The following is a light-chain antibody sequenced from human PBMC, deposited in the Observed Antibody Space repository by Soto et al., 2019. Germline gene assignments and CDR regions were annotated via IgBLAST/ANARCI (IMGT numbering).Light chain of an antibody. Sequence: QSALTQPASVSGSPGQSITISCTGTSSDVGGYNYVSWYQQHPGKAPKLMIYDVTNRPSGVSNRFSGSKSGNTASLTISGLQAEDEADYFCSSYKSGSTYVFGTVTKVTVL. CDR3: SSYKSGSTYV. J-gene: IGLJ1*01. CDR2: DVT. CDR1: SSDVGGYNY. V-gene: IGLV2-14*03.